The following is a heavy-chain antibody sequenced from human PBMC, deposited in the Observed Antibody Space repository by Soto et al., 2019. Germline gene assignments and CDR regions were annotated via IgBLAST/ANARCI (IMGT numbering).Heavy chain of an antibody. CDR2: ISYDGSNK. D-gene: IGHD2-2*01. Sequence: PVGSLRLSCAASGFTFSSYAMHWVRQAPGKGLEWVAVISYDGSNKYYADSVKGRFTISRDNSKNTLYLQMNSLRAEDTAVYYCARERRGYCSSTSCPVGYYYYGMDVWGQGTTVTVSS. J-gene: IGHJ6*02. V-gene: IGHV3-30-3*01. CDR1: GFTFSSYA. CDR3: ARERRGYCSSTSCPVGYYYYGMDV.